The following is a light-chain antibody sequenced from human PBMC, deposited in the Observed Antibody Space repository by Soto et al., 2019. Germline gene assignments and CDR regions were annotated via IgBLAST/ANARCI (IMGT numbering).Light chain of an antibody. Sequence: DIQMTQSPSSLSASVGDRVTITCRASQGINNFLNWYQQKPGEAPKVLIYAASSLQTGVPSRFSGSGSGTVFTLTINSLQPEDFATYFCQQSFTNPKTFGQGTEVDSK. CDR3: QQSFTNPKT. J-gene: IGKJ1*01. CDR2: AAS. CDR1: QGINNF. V-gene: IGKV1-39*01.